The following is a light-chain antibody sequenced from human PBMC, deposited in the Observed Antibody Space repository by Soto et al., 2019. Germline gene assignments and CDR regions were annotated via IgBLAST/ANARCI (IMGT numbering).Light chain of an antibody. CDR3: SSYTSSSSYV. J-gene: IGLJ1*01. Sequence: QSVLTQPASVSGSPGQSITISCTGTSSDVGGYIYVSWYQQHPGKAPKLMIYDVTSRPSGVSYRFSGSKSGNTASLTISGLHAEDEADYYCSSYTSSSSYVFGTGTKVTVL. V-gene: IGLV2-14*03. CDR2: DVT. CDR1: SSDVGGYIY.